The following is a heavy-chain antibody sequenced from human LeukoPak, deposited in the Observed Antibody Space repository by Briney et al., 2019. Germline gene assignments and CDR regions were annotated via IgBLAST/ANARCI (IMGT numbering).Heavy chain of an antibody. CDR1: AFTFSDYT. J-gene: IGHJ4*02. CDR2: ITTGSTYI. Sequence: GGSLRLSCSASAFTFSDYTMIRVRQAPGKGLEWVSCITTGSTYIYYADSVKGRFTISRDNAKNSLYLQMTSLRAEDTAVYYCARHRTASDYWGQGTLVTVSS. CDR3: ARHRTASDY. D-gene: IGHD3-16*02. V-gene: IGHV3-21*01.